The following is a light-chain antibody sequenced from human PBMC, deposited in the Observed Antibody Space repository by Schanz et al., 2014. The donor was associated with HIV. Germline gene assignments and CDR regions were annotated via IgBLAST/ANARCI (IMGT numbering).Light chain of an antibody. CDR2: DVS. CDR1: KRDLGGFKL. V-gene: IGLV2-14*03. J-gene: IGLJ3*02. CDR3: SSYTGSSTWV. Sequence: QSALTQPASVSGSLGQSITIFCAGTKRDLGGFKLPPWYQQHPGKAPKVMIYDVSNRPSGVSNRFSGSKSGNTASLTISGLQAEDEADYYCSSYTGSSTWVFGGGTQLTVL.